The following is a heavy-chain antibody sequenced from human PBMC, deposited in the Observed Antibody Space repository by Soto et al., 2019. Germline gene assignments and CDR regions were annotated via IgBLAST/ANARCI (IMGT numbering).Heavy chain of an antibody. CDR1: GYTFTSYD. D-gene: IGHD1-1*01. V-gene: IGHV1-8*01. CDR3: ARRAETNGWNGFGADKYYFDI. J-gene: IGHJ4*02. CDR2: MNPNTGNS. Sequence: XSVKVSCKGSGYTFTSYDIYWVRQATGQGLEWMGWMNPNTGNSGYAQKFQGRVTMTSDTSISTAHMELSSLRSEDTAVYYCARRAETNGWNGFGADKYYFDIWGQGTLVTVS.